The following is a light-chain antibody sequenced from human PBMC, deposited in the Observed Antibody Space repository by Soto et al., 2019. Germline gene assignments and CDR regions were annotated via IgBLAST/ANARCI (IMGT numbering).Light chain of an antibody. J-gene: IGLJ3*02. CDR2: DVS. CDR1: SSDVGDYNY. Sequence: QSALTQPRSVSGSPGQSVTISCTGTSSDVGDYNYVSWYQQHPGKAPKLMIYDVSERPSGVPERFSGSKSGNTASLTSSGXXXXXXXDYYCCSYAGSYTWVFGGGTKL. CDR3: CSYAGSYTWV. V-gene: IGLV2-11*01.